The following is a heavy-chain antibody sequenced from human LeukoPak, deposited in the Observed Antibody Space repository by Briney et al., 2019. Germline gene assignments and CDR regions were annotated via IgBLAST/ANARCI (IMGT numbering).Heavy chain of an antibody. CDR1: GFTVSSNY. V-gene: IGHV3-53*01. J-gene: IGHJ4*02. CDR3: ASSGSYRFDY. Sequence: GGSLRLSCVVSGFTVSSNYMSWVRQAPGKGLEWVSVLYSGGNTYHADSVKGRFTISRDNSKNTLYLQMNSLRAEDTAVYYCASSGSYRFDYWGQGTLVTVSS. D-gene: IGHD1-26*01. CDR2: LYSGGNT.